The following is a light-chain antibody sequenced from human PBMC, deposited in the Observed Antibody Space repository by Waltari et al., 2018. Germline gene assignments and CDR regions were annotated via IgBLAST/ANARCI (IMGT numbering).Light chain of an antibody. CDR3: QQYGRSPLT. Sequence: EMVLTQSPVTLSLSPGERAILSCRASQIISSSYLTWFQQKPGQAPRLLIYGASTRATGIPDRFSGAGSGTNFTLTISRLEPEDFAVYYCQQYGRSPLTFGGGTKVEIK. CDR1: QIISSSY. J-gene: IGKJ4*01. CDR2: GAS. V-gene: IGKV3-20*01.